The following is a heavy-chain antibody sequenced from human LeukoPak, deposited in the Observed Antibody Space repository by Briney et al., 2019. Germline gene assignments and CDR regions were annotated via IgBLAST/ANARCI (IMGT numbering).Heavy chain of an antibody. D-gene: IGHD2-21*02. J-gene: IGHJ4*02. V-gene: IGHV1-2*02. CDR2: INPNSGGT. Sequence: GASVKVSCKASGYTFTSYGISWVRQAPGQGLEWMGWINPNSGGTNYAQKFQGRVTMTRDTSISTAYMELSRLRSDDTAVYYCARVRKVTLDYWGQGTQVTVSS. CDR3: ARVRKVTLDY. CDR1: GYTFTSYG.